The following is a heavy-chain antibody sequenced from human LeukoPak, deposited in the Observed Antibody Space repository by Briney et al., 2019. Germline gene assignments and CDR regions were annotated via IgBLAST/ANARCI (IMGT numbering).Heavy chain of an antibody. J-gene: IGHJ4*02. D-gene: IGHD4-17*01. CDR2: ISGGGETT. Sequence: GGSLRVSCAASGFSFNNYAMNWVRQAPGKRLEWVSSISGGGETTCYADSAKGRFTISRDNSQNTLYLQMNSLRAEDTAVYYCARDYADYVGYFFFDYWGQGTLVTVSS. V-gene: IGHV3-23*01. CDR1: GFSFNNYA. CDR3: ARDYADYVGYFFFDY.